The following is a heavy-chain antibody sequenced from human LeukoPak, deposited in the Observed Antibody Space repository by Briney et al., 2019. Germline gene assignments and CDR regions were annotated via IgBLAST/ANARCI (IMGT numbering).Heavy chain of an antibody. CDR1: GFTFSSHG. Sequence: GGSLRLSCAASGFTFSSHGMHWVRQAPGKGLEWVTFIRSDGSSNYYGDSVKGRFTLSRDNFKNTLSLQMNSLRGDDTAVYYCATWAGTATGFSGPFDYWSQGTPVTVSS. CDR2: IRSDGSSN. J-gene: IGHJ4*02. V-gene: IGHV3-30*02. D-gene: IGHD6-13*01. CDR3: ATWAGTATGFSGPFDY.